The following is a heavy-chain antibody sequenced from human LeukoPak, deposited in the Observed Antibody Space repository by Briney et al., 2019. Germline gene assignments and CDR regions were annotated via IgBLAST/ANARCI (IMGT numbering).Heavy chain of an antibody. Sequence: PGGSLRLSCAVSGFTFSSYSMNWVRQAPGKGLEWVSSISSSSSYIYYADSVKGRFTISRDNAKNSLYLQMNSLRAEDTAVYYCARGSSSGWLDAFDIWGQGTMVTVSS. CDR3: ARGSSSGWLDAFDI. CDR1: GFTFSSYS. V-gene: IGHV3-21*01. D-gene: IGHD6-19*01. CDR2: ISSSSSYI. J-gene: IGHJ3*02.